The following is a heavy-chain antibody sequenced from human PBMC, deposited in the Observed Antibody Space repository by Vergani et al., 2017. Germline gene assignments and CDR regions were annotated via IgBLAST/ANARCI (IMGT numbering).Heavy chain of an antibody. CDR3: ARGAGYCSSTSCPPTLRNYYYYMDV. J-gene: IGHJ6*03. CDR2: IWYDGSNK. Sequence: QVQLVESGGGVVQPGRSLRLSCAASGFTFSTYGLHWVRQAPGKGLEWVAVIWYDGSNKYYGDSVKGRFTISRDNSMDTLYLQMNGLRAEDTAVYYCARGAGYCSSTSCPPTLRNYYYYMDVWGQGTAVTVSS. V-gene: IGHV3-33*01. D-gene: IGHD2-2*01. CDR1: GFTFSTYG.